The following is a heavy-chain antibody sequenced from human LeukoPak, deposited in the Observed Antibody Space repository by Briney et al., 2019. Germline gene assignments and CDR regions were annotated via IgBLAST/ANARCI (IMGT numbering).Heavy chain of an antibody. CDR1: GGSISSYY. Sequence: PSETLSLTCTVSGGSISSYYWSWIRQPPGKGLEWFGYIYYSGSTNYNPSPKSRVTISVDTSPNPFSLKLSSVTAADTAVYYCAKLPPYYDILTGYYVSSWFDPWGQGTLVTVSS. D-gene: IGHD3-9*01. V-gene: IGHV4-59*08. CDR2: IYYSGST. CDR3: AKLPPYYDILTGYYVSSWFDP. J-gene: IGHJ5*02.